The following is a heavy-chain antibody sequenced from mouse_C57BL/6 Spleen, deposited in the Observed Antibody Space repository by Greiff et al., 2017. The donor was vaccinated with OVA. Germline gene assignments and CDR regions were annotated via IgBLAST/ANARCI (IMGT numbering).Heavy chain of an antibody. CDR3: ARGGYSNGGFDY. CDR1: GYTFTSYW. CDR2: IYPGSGST. V-gene: IGHV1-55*01. Sequence: QVQLKQPGAELVKPGASVKMSCKASGYTFTSYWITWVKQRPGQGLEWIGDIYPGSGSTNYNEKFKSKATLTVDTSSSTAYMQLSSLTSEDSAVYYCARGGYSNGGFDYWGQGTTLTVSS. J-gene: IGHJ2*01. D-gene: IGHD2-5*01.